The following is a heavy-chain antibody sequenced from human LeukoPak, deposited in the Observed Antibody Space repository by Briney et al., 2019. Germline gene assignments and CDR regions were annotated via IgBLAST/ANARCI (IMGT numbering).Heavy chain of an antibody. Sequence: GGSLRLSCAASGFTFSSYSMNWVRQAPGKGLEWLSYICDSTIYYADSVKGRFTISRDNAKNSLYLQMDILRDDDTAVYYCARDHDYALDYWGQGTLVTVSS. V-gene: IGHV3-48*02. D-gene: IGHD4-17*01. CDR2: ICDSTI. CDR1: GFTFSSYS. CDR3: ARDHDYALDY. J-gene: IGHJ4*02.